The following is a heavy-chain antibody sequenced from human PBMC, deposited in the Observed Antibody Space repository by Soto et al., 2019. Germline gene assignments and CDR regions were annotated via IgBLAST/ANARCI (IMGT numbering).Heavy chain of an antibody. J-gene: IGHJ4*02. CDR3: ARVNFGTFDY. CDR2: INHSGST. V-gene: IGHV4-34*01. CDR1: GGSFSGYY. Sequence: SETLSLTCAVYGGSFSGYYWSWIRPPPGKGLEWIGEINHSGSTNYNPSLKSRVTISVDTSKNQFSLKVSSVTAADTAVYYWARVNFGTFDYWGQGTLVTVSS. D-gene: IGHD3-10*01.